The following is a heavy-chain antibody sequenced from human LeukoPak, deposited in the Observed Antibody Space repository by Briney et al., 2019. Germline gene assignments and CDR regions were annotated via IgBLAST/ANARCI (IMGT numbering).Heavy chain of an antibody. V-gene: IGHV4-59*11. CDR3: ARKVGGWFDP. D-gene: IGHD3-10*01. CDR2: IFYTGGP. CDR1: GGSISSQY. Sequence: SETLSLTCTVSGGSISSQYWSWVRQPPGKGLECIVYIFYTGGPNYNPSLKSRVSISLDTSKNQFSLNLTSVTAADTAVYYCARKVGGWFDPWGQGTLVTVSS. J-gene: IGHJ5*02.